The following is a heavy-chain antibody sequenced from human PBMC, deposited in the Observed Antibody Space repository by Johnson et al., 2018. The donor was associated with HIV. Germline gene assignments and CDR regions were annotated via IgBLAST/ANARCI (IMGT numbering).Heavy chain of an antibody. D-gene: IGHD6-6*01. J-gene: IGHJ3*02. V-gene: IGHV3-66*01. CDR1: GFTFSSYA. Sequence: VQLVESGGGLVQPGGSLRLSCAASGFTFSSYAMSWVRQAPGKGLEWVSAIYSGGSTYYADSVKGRFTISRDNSKNTLYLQMNSLRAEDTAVYYCASLSSSGAFDIWGQGTMVTVSS. CDR2: IYSGGST. CDR3: ASLSSSGAFDI.